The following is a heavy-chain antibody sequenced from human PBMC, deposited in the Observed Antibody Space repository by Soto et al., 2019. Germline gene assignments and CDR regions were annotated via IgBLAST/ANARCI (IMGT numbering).Heavy chain of an antibody. CDR3: AREGDYYDSSGYYSHYYYYGMDV. D-gene: IGHD3-22*01. Sequence: EMQLVETGGGLIQPGESLRLSCAASGFTVSNNYMSWVRQAPGKGLEWVSVIYSNGKTYYADSVKGRFTISRDSSKNTLYLQMNSLKAEDTAVYYCAREGDYYDSSGYYSHYYYYGMDVWGQGTTVTVSS. V-gene: IGHV3-53*02. J-gene: IGHJ6*02. CDR1: GFTVSNNY. CDR2: IYSNGKT.